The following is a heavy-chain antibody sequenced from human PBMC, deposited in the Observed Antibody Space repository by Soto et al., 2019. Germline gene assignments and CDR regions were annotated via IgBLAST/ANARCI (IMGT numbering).Heavy chain of an antibody. D-gene: IGHD6-19*01. V-gene: IGHV3-30*03. CDR3: ARDSASGSGWPPDY. CDR2: ISYDGSNR. J-gene: IGHJ4*02. CDR1: GFTFSSYG. Sequence: GGSLRLSCAVSGFTFSSYGIHWVRQAPGKGLEWVAIISYDGSNRNYADSVQGRFTISRDNSKNTLYLQLKSLRAEDTAVYYCARDSASGSGWPPDYWGQGTLVTVSS.